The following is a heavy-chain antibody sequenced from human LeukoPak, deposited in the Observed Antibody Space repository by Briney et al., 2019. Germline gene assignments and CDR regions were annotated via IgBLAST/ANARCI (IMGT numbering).Heavy chain of an antibody. CDR2: MNTNSGNT. CDR3: ARARREYYYYYYYMDV. J-gene: IGHJ6*03. CDR1: GYTFTSYD. V-gene: IGHV1-8*01. D-gene: IGHD3-10*01. Sequence: ASVKVSCKASGYTFTSYDINWVRQATGQGLEWMGWMNTNSGNTDYAQKFQGRVTMTRNTSISTPYMELSSLRAEDTAVYYCARARREYYYYYYYMDVWGKGTTVTVSS.